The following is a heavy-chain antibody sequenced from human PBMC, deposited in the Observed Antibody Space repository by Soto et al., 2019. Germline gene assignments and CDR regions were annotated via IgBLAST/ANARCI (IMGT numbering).Heavy chain of an antibody. J-gene: IGHJ2*01. Sequence: QGKLVQSGPEVKKPGSSVKVSCKASGGNFDNYGFTWVRQARGQGLEWMGGIIPIFHTTGYAHKFQGRFTITADESTSTVYMELSSLRSEDTAVYYCAPWYYVWRSRWGDWSFDLWGRGTLVTVSS. D-gene: IGHD3-16*01. CDR3: APWYYVWRSRWGDWSFDL. V-gene: IGHV1-69*12. CDR1: GGNFDNYG. CDR2: IIPIFHTT.